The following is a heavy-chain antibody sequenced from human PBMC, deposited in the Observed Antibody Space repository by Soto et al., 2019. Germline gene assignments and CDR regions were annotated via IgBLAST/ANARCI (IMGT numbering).Heavy chain of an antibody. CDR1: GASFSGFF. CDR3: ARGFAGAFDI. Sequence: SETMSLTCDVDGASFSGFFWSWLRQPPGMGLEWIGEITQSGSNNYNSSLKSRVTISVDTSKNHFSLKLDSVTAADTAVYYCARGFAGAFDIWGPGTTVTVSS. V-gene: IGHV4-34*01. CDR2: ITQSGSN. J-gene: IGHJ3*02.